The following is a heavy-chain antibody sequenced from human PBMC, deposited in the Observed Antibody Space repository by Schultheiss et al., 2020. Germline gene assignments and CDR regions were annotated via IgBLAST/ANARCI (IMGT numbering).Heavy chain of an antibody. Sequence: GGSLRLSCAASGFTFSSYAMSWVRQAPGKGLEWVSAISGSGGTIYYADSVKGRFTISRDNAKNSLYLQMNTLRAEDTAVYYCATKRFDYWGQGTLVTVSS. V-gene: IGHV3-23*01. J-gene: IGHJ4*02. CDR2: ISGSGGTI. CDR1: GFTFSSYA. CDR3: ATKRFDY.